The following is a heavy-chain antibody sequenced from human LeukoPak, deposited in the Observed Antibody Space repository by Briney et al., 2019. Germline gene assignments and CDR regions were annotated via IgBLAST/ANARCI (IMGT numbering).Heavy chain of an antibody. D-gene: IGHD3-22*01. CDR3: AREGYDSSGYYSGFDY. CDR1: GGSISSYY. Sequence: SETLSLTCTVSGGSISSYYWSWIRQPPGKGLEWIGYIYYSGSTNYNPSLKSRVTISEDTSKNQFSLKLSSVTAADTAVYYCAREGYDSSGYYSGFDYWGQGTLVTVSS. CDR2: IYYSGST. J-gene: IGHJ4*02. V-gene: IGHV4-59*01.